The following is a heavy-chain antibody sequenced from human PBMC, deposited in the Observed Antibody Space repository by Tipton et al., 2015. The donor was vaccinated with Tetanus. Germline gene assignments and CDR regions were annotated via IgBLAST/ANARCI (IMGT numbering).Heavy chain of an antibody. J-gene: IGHJ6*02. CDR3: ARSGGAGASYYYGMDV. D-gene: IGHD3-10*01. CDR1: GYSFTGYY. Sequence: QVQLVQSGAEAKKPGASVKVSCKTAGYSFTGYYTHWVRQAPGQGLEWMGWINPNSGGTNYAQKFQGRVTMTRDTSISTVYMGLRRLKSDDTAVYFGARSGGAGASYYYGMDVWGRGTTVAVSS. CDR2: INPNSGGT. V-gene: IGHV1-2*02.